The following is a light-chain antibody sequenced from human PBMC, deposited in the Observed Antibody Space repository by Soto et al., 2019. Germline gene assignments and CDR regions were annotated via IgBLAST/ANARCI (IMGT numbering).Light chain of an antibody. J-gene: IGKJ4*01. CDR2: TAS. Sequence: DIQMTQSPSSVSASVGDRVTITCRASQGVNSWLAWYQQKPGKAPNLLIYTASILQTGVPSRFSGSGSGTYFTLTISSLQPEDFATYYCLQASSFPLTFGGGTTVEI. V-gene: IGKV1D-12*01. CDR3: LQASSFPLT. CDR1: QGVNSW.